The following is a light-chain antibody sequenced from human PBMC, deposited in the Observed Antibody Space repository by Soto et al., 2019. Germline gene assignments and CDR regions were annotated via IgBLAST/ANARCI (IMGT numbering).Light chain of an antibody. V-gene: IGLV2-14*01. CDR2: EVT. Sequence: QSVLTQPASVSGCPGQSITISCTGTSSDIGAYNYVSWYQHHPGEAPELIIYEVTYRPSGVSDRFSGSKSANTASLTISGLQAEDEADYYCSSYTTTGTRVFGTGTKVTVL. CDR3: SSYTTTGTRV. J-gene: IGLJ1*01. CDR1: SSDIGAYNY.